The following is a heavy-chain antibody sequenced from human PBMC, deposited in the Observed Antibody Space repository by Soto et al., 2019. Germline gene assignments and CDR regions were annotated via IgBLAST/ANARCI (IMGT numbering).Heavy chain of an antibody. J-gene: IGHJ4*02. D-gene: IGHD3-3*01. CDR2: IIPIFGTA. Sequence: QVQLVQSGAEVKKPGSSVKVSCKASGGTFSSYAISWVRQAPGQGLEWMGGIIPIFGTANYAQKFQGRVTITEDESTSTAYMELSILRSEDTAVYYCARDKGYYEFWSGDYYFAYWGQGTLVTVSS. V-gene: IGHV1-69*01. CDR1: GGTFSSYA. CDR3: ARDKGYYEFWSGDYYFAY.